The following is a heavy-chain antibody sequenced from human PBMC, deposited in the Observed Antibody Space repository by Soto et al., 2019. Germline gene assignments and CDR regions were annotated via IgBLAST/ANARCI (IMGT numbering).Heavy chain of an antibody. D-gene: IGHD2-15*01. V-gene: IGHV3-30*18. CDR2: ISYDGSNK. J-gene: IGHJ4*02. Sequence: GGSLRLSCAASGFTFSSYGMHWVRQAPGKGLEWVAVISYDGSNKYYADSVKGRFTISRDNSKNTLYLQMNSLRAEDTAVYNCAKARTKSCSGGSCYSDYWGQGTLVTVSA. CDR3: AKARTKSCSGGSCYSDY. CDR1: GFTFSSYG.